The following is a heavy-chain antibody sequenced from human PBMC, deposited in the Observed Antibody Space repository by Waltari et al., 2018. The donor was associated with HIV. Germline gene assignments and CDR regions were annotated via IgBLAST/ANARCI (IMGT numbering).Heavy chain of an antibody. D-gene: IGHD1-1*01. V-gene: IGHV3-30*02. CDR3: AKDGYTPTYFDY. J-gene: IGHJ4*02. CDR1: GFTSSCYG. Sequence: QVQLVELGGDGVQPGGSRRSPCAWSGFTSSCYGMHWVRQAPGKGLEWMSFITYDGSNKYYADSVKGRFTISRDSSKNTLYLQMNGLRSEDTAVYYCAKDGYTPTYFDYWGQGTLVTVSS. CDR2: ITYDGSNK.